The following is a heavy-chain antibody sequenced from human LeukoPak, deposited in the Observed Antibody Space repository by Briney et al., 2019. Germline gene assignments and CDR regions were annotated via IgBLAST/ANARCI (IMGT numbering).Heavy chain of an antibody. CDR3: ARPPSYSPRYWYFDL. CDR1: GGSISSSSYY. J-gene: IGHJ2*01. Sequence: SETLSLTCTVSGGSISSSSYYWGWIRQPPGKGLEWIGSIYYSGSTYYNPSLKSRVNISVDTSKNQFSLKLSSVTAADTAVYYCARPPSYSPRYWYFDLWGRGTLVTVSS. CDR2: IYYSGST. V-gene: IGHV4-39*07. D-gene: IGHD2-21*01.